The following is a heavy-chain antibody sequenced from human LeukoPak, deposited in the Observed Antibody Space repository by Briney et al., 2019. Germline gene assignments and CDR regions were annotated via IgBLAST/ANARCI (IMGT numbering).Heavy chain of an antibody. CDR1: GFTFSNYA. CDR3: AKVVPAATDAFDI. D-gene: IGHD2-2*01. V-gene: IGHV3-30-3*01. J-gene: IGHJ3*02. CDR2: ISYDGSNK. Sequence: GGSLRLSCAASGFTFSNYAIHWVRQTPGKGLEWVAVISYDGSNKYYADSVKGRFTISRDNSKNTLYLQMNSLRAEDTAVYYCAKVVPAATDAFDIWGQGTMVTVSS.